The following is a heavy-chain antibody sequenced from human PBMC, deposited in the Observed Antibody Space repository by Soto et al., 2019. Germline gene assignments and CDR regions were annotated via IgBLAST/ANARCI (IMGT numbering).Heavy chain of an antibody. D-gene: IGHD6-25*01. V-gene: IGHV4-59*08. Sequence: SETLSLTCTVTGGSFNLNYWSWIRKPPGKGLEWVGYIYYGGTTSYNPSLQSRVTISLETSKSQFSLRLTSVTAADTAVYYCARHKDAGSDRGGMDVWGQGTTVT. J-gene: IGHJ6*02. CDR3: ARHKDAGSDRGGMDV. CDR1: GGSFNLNY. CDR2: IYYGGTT.